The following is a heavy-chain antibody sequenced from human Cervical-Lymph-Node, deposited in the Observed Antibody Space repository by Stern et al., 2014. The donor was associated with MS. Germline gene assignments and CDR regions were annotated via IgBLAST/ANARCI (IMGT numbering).Heavy chain of an antibody. D-gene: IGHD5-12*01. V-gene: IGHV3-74*01. CDR1: GFTFSTYW. CDR3: ARYSGASGDAMDV. Sequence: EVQLVESGGGLLQPGGSLRLSCGASGFTFSTYWMHWVRQGPGKGLVWVSLINSGGSSPSYTDSVRGRFTISRDNAKNTVDLQMTSLRAEDTAVYYCARYSGASGDAMDVWGQGTTVTVSS. J-gene: IGHJ6*02. CDR2: INSGGSSP.